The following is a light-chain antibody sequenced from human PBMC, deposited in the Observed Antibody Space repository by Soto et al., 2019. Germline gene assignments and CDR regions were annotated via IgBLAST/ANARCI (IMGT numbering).Light chain of an antibody. CDR1: HSLSSY. CDR3: QHRGNWPLT. Sequence: EIVLTQSPATLSLSPGERATLSCRASHSLSSYLAWYQQKPGQAPRLLIFDASNRATGIPARFTGSGSGTDFTLTIITLEPEVSAFYYGQHRGNWPLTFGEGPRWRSN. J-gene: IGKJ4*01. V-gene: IGKV3-11*01. CDR2: DAS.